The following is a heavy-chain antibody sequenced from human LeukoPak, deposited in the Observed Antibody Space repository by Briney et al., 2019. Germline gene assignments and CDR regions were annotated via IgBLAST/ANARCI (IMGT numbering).Heavy chain of an antibody. CDR1: GFTFSSYG. Sequence: GGSLRLSCAASGFTFSSYGMSWVRQAPGKGLEWVSAISGSGGSTYYADSVKGRFTISRDNSKNTLYLQMNGLRAEDTAVYYCAKDGSGYGDYFDYWGQGTLVTVSS. CDR2: ISGSGGST. D-gene: IGHD5-12*01. J-gene: IGHJ4*02. CDR3: AKDGSGYGDYFDY. V-gene: IGHV3-23*01.